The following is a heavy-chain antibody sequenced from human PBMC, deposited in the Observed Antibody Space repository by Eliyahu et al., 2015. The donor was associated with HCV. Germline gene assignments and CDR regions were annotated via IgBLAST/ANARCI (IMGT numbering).Heavy chain of an antibody. D-gene: IGHD1-26*01. CDR3: ASNGFGGSYYEEGYFDY. CDR1: GYTFTSYG. J-gene: IGHJ4*02. CDR2: ISAYNGNT. Sequence: QVQLVQSGAEVKKPGASVKVSCKASGYTFTSYGISWVRQAPGQGLEWMGWISAYNGNTNYAQKLQGRVTMTTDTSTSTAYMELRSLRSDDTAVYYCASNGFGGSYYEEGYFDYWGQGTLVTVSS. V-gene: IGHV1-18*01.